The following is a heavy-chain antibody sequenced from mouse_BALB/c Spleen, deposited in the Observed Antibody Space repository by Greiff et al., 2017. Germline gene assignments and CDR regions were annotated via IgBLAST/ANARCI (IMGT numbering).Heavy chain of an antibody. CDR3: ARWVYDLRGFAY. J-gene: IGHJ3*01. D-gene: IGHD1-1*01. CDR2: ISSGSSTI. V-gene: IGHV5-17*02. CDR1: GFTFSSFG. Sequence: EVKLVESGGGLVQPGGSRKLSCAASGFTFSSFGMHWVRQAPEKGLEWVAYISSGSSTIYYEDTVKGRFTISRDNPKNTLFLQMTSLRSENTAMYDCARWVYDLRGFAYWGQGTLVTVSA.